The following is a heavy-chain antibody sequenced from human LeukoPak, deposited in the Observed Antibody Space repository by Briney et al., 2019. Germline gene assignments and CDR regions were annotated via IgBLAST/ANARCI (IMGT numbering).Heavy chain of an antibody. CDR2: IIDSGNSI. J-gene: IGHJ4*02. D-gene: IGHD1-26*01. CDR3: AKDPIFSGSYGVFDY. V-gene: IGHV3-23*01. CDR1: GFTFSNYA. Sequence: GGSLRLSCVASGFTFSNYAMSWVRQAPGKGLEWVSTIIDSGNSIYYADSAEGRFTISRDNSKNTLYLQMNSLRAGDTAVYYCAKDPIFSGSYGVFDYWGLGTLVTVSS.